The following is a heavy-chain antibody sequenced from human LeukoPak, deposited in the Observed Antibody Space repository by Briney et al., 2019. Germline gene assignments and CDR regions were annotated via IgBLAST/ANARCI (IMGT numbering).Heavy chain of an antibody. CDR2: VSDTGST. CDR1: GGSLNSYY. CDR3: ARTTTTFDD. V-gene: IGHV4-59*01. D-gene: IGHD4-11*01. Sequence: PSETLSLTCTDSGGSLNSYYWSSIRHPPRPGLEWIGYVSDTGSTNYNPSLKSRVTISVDTSKNQFYLKLTSVTAADTAVYYCARTTTTFDDWGHGTLVTVSS. J-gene: IGHJ4*01.